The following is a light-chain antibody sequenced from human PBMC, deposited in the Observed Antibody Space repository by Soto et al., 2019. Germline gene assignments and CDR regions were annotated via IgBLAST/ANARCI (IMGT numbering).Light chain of an antibody. Sequence: SYALTQPPSASVAPGQTARITCGGDNVGGKSVQWYQQKPGQAPVLVLYDARDRPSWIPERFSGSNSGNTATLIISSVEAGDEADFYCQVWDTITDQYIFGSGTKVT. CDR3: QVWDTITDQYI. J-gene: IGLJ1*01. CDR1: NVGGKS. V-gene: IGLV3-21*02. CDR2: DAR.